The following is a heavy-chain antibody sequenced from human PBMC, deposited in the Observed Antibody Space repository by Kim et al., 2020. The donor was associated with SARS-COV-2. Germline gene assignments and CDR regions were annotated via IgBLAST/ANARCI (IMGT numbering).Heavy chain of an antibody. J-gene: IGHJ6*02. CDR2: ISAYNGNT. CDR1: GYTFTSYG. CDR3: ARQNGVVVVPAAKGIPDYYYGMDV. D-gene: IGHD2-2*01. V-gene: IGHV1-18*01. Sequence: ASVKVSCKASGYTFTSYGISWVRQAPGQGLEWMGWISAYNGNTNYAQKLQGRVTMTTDTSTSTAYMELRSLRSDDTAVYYCARQNGVVVVPAAKGIPDYYYGMDVWGQGTTVTVSS.